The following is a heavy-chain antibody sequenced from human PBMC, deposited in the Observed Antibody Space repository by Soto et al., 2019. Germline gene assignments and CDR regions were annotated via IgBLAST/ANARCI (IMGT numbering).Heavy chain of an antibody. CDR3: ARVYDSSGYYYIN. D-gene: IGHD3-22*01. CDR1: GFTFSSYW. Sequence: GGSLRLSCAASGFTFSSYWMHWVRQAPGKGLVWVSRINSDGSSTSYADSVKGRFTISRDNAKNTLYLQMNSLRAEDTAVYYCARVYDSSGYYYINWGQGTLVTVSS. V-gene: IGHV3-74*01. CDR2: INSDGSST. J-gene: IGHJ4*02.